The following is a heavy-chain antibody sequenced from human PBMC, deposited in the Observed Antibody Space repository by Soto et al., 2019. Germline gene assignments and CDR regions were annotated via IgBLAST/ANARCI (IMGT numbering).Heavy chain of an antibody. CDR2: ISAYNGNT. CDR1: GYTFTNSG. CDR3: ARDHGYCSGGSCYSGWFDP. J-gene: IGHJ5*02. Sequence: APVKVSCKASGYTFTNSGISWVRQAPGQGLEWMGWISAYNGNTNYAQKLQGRVTMTTDTSTSTAYMELRSLRSDDTAVYYCARDHGYCSGGSCYSGWFDPWGQGTLVTVSS. D-gene: IGHD2-15*01. V-gene: IGHV1-18*01.